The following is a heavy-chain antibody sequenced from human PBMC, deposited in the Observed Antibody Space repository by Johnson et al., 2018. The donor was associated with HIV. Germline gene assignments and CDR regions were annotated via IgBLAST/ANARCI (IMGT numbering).Heavy chain of an antibody. CDR3: ARQGGRVFYAFDI. Sequence: VQLVESGGGVVQPGRSLRLSCAASGFNFSTYGMHWVRRAPGKGLEWVAVIWYDGSNKYYGDSVKGRFTISRDNSKNTLYLQMNSLRAEDTAVYYCARQGGRVFYAFDIWGPGTMVTVSS. CDR2: IWYDGSNK. CDR1: GFNFSTYG. J-gene: IGHJ3*02. V-gene: IGHV3-33*01. D-gene: IGHD3-16*01.